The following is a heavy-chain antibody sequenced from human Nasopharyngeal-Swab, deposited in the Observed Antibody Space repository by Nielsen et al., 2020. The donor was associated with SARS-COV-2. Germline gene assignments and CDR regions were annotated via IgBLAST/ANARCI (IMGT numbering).Heavy chain of an antibody. CDR1: GFIFSNYG. V-gene: IGHV3-30*18. CDR3: AKEGPGMFVVVGLDV. D-gene: IGHD2-15*01. J-gene: IGHJ6*02. CDR2: ISYDGINK. Sequence: GESLKISCPASGFIFSNYGMHWVRQAPGKGLEWVAVISYDGINKYNADSVKGRFTISRDNSKDTLYLQMISLRPEDTAVYTCAKEGPGMFVVVGLDVWGQGTTVTVSS.